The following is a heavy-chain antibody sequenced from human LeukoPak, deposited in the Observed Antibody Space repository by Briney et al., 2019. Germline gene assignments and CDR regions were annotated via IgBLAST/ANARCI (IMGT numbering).Heavy chain of an antibody. CDR1: GFTFSSYW. CDR3: ARDRTPYDGNGYYDAHDI. V-gene: IGHV3-7*01. Sequence: GGSLRLSCAASGFTFSSYWMSWVRQAPGKGLEWVANIRQDESEKYFVDSVKGRFIISRDNAKNPLYLQMNSLRAEDTAVYYCARDRTPYDGNGYYDAHDIWGQGTMVTVSS. J-gene: IGHJ3*02. CDR2: IRQDESEK. D-gene: IGHD3-22*01.